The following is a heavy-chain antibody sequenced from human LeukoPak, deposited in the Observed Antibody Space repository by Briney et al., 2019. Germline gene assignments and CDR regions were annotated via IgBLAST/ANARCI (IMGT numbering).Heavy chain of an antibody. Sequence: SQTLSLTCIVSGGSISSGGYYWSWIRQHPGKGLEWIGYIYYSGSTYYNPSLKSRVTISVDTSKNQFSLKLSSVTAADTAVYYCARSRLLGTRASVFGVVTPEVDVWGKGTTVTVSS. CDR3: ARSRLLGTRASVFGVVTPEVDV. CDR2: IYYSGST. CDR1: GGSISSGGYY. D-gene: IGHD3-3*01. J-gene: IGHJ6*04. V-gene: IGHV4-31*03.